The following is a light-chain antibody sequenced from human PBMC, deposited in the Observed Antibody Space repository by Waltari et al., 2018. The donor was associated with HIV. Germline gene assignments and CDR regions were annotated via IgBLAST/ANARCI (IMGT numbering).Light chain of an antibody. CDR2: DTT. CDR1: PGAISADHY. Sequence: QAVVTQEPSLTVSPGGIVTVTCASNPGAISADHYTYWLQQRPGPSPVTLILDTTIRYSWPRAGFSGSLRGGKAALTLSGARVDDDADYYCLVSYSGLWVFGGGTKLT. V-gene: IGLV7-46*01. J-gene: IGLJ3*02. CDR3: LVSYSGLWV.